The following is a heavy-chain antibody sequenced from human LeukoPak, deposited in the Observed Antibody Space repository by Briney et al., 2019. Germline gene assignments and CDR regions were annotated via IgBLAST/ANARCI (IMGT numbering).Heavy chain of an antibody. D-gene: IGHD2-2*01. CDR2: IYYSGST. Sequence: SETLSLTCTVSGGSISSGGYYWSWIRQHPGKGLEWIGYIYYSGSTYYNPSLKSRVTISVDTSKNQFSLKLSSVTAADTAVYYCARDRGWDCSSTSCESPWYLDLWGRGTLVTVSS. J-gene: IGHJ2*01. CDR1: GGSISSGGYY. V-gene: IGHV4-31*03. CDR3: ARDRGWDCSSTSCESPWYLDL.